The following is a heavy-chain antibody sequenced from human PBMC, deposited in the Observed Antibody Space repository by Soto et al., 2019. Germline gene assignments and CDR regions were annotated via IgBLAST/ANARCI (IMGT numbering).Heavy chain of an antibody. J-gene: IGHJ6*02. CDR2: IIPIFGTA. D-gene: IGHD3-3*01. CDR3: AREPDYDFWSGYSLYYYGMDV. CDR1: GGTFSSYA. Sequence: GASVKVSCKASGGTFSSYAISWVRQAPGQGLEWMGGIIPIFGTANYAQKFQGRVTITADESTSTAYMELSSLRSEDTAVYYCAREPDYDFWSGYSLYYYGMDVWGQGTTVTV. V-gene: IGHV1-69*13.